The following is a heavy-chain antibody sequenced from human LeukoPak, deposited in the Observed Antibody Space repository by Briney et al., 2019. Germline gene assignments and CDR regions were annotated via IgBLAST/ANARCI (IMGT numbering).Heavy chain of an antibody. CDR3: ASESGYDNYYFDY. D-gene: IGHD5-12*01. J-gene: IGHJ4*02. Sequence: SQTLSLTCTVSGGSISSGSYYWSWIRQPAGKGLEWIGRIYTSGSTNYNPSLKSRVTISVDTSKNQFSLKLSSVTAADTAVYYCASESGYDNYYFDYWGQGTLVTVSS. CDR1: GGSISSGSYY. CDR2: IYTSGST. V-gene: IGHV4-61*02.